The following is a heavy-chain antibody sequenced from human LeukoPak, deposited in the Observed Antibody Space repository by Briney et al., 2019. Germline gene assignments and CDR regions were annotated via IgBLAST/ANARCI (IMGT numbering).Heavy chain of an antibody. CDR3: ARLSGYYYYYYMDV. D-gene: IGHD3-10*01. CDR1: GGSFSGYY. J-gene: IGHJ6*03. V-gene: IGHV4-34*01. Sequence: PSETLSLTCAVYGGSFSGYYWSWIRQPPGKGLEWIGEINHSGSTNYNPSLKSRVTISVDTSKSQFSLKLSSVTAADTAVYYCARLSGYYYYYYMDVWGKGTTVTISS. CDR2: INHSGST.